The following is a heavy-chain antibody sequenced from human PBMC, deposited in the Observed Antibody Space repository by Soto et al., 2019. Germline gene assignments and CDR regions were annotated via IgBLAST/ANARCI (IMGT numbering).Heavy chain of an antibody. CDR1: GGSISSYY. CDR3: ARGMTGYATWGSYYYYGMDV. D-gene: IGHD5-12*01. J-gene: IGHJ6*02. V-gene: IGHV4-59*01. Sequence: PSETLSLTCTVSGGSISSYYWSWIRQPPGKGLEWIGYIYYSGSTNYNPSLKSRVTISVDTSKNQFSLKLSSVTAADTAVYYCARGMTGYATWGSYYYYGMDVWGQGTTVTVSS. CDR2: IYYSGST.